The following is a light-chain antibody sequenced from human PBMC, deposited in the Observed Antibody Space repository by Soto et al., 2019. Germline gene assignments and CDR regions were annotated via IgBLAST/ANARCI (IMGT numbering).Light chain of an antibody. V-gene: IGKV1-5*01. CDR1: QSISIR. CDR3: QHYGGVWT. Sequence: DIQMTQSPSTLFASVGERLTLPCGAGQSISIRLAWYQQKPGKPPKVLIYNASSLESGVPSRFSGSGSATEFILTISSLQPDDFATYHCQHYGGVWTFGQGTKVEIK. J-gene: IGKJ1*01. CDR2: NAS.